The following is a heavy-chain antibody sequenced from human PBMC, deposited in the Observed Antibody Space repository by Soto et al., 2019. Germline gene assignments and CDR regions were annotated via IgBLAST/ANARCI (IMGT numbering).Heavy chain of an antibody. Sequence: PCVLLRLPWAAVGFTFGNLGISRVRQAPGKGLEFVSIISTNGGSTYYADSVKGRFTISRDNAKNSLYLQMNSLRAEDTAVYYCASGITGTTCWFDPWGQGTLVTVS. J-gene: IGHJ5*02. CDR2: ISTNGGST. CDR3: ASGITGTTCWFDP. V-gene: IGHV3-48*03. D-gene: IGHD1-7*01. CDR1: GFTFGNLG.